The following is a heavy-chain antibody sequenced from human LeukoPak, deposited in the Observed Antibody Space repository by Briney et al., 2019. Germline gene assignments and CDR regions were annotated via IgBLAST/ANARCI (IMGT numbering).Heavy chain of an antibody. J-gene: IGHJ6*03. Sequence: GGSLRLSCAASGFIFSSYSMNWVRQAPGKGLEWVSYISSSSSTIYYADSVKGRFTISRDNAKNSLYLQMNSLRAEDTAVYYCARSGGYCSSTSCHSGYYYYMDVWGKGTTVTISS. CDR2: ISSSSSTI. CDR3: ARSGGYCSSTSCHSGYYYYMDV. V-gene: IGHV3-48*01. CDR1: GFIFSSYS. D-gene: IGHD2-2*01.